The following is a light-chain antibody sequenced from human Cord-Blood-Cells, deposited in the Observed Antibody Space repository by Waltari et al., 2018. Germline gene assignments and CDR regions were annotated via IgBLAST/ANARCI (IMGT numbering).Light chain of an antibody. J-gene: IGKJ1*01. Sequence: DIQMTQSPSSLSASVGDRVTITCRASQGISNYLAWYQQKPGKVPKLLVYSASTLQSGVTSRFSGSGSGTDFTLTINSLQPEDVATYYCQKYNSAPWTFGQGTKVEIK. CDR1: QGISNY. V-gene: IGKV1-27*01. CDR3: QKYNSAPWT. CDR2: SAS.